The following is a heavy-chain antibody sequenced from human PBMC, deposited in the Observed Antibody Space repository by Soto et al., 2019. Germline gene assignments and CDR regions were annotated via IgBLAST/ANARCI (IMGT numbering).Heavy chain of an antibody. CDR3: ARYRHSVDYVGAFDY. J-gene: IGHJ4*02. CDR2: IYASGDT. Sequence: SETLSLTCSVAGGSISSYFWSWIRQPAGKGLEWIGRIYASGDTDYNPSLESRVTMSVDTSKNQFSLKLTSVTAADTAVYYCARYRHSVDYVGAFDYWGQGTLVTVSS. V-gene: IGHV4-4*07. D-gene: IGHD4-17*01. CDR1: GGSISSYF.